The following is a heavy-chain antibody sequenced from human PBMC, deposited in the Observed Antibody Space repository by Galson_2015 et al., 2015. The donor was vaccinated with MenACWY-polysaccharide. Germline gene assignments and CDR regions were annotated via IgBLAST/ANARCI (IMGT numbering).Heavy chain of an antibody. CDR1: GFTFSSYW. J-gene: IGHJ6*02. D-gene: IGHD1-20*01. CDR3: ARERTSITSSGMDV. CDR2: INSDGSST. V-gene: IGHV3-74*01. Sequence: SMRLSCAASGFTFSSYWMYWVRQAPGKGLVWVSSINSDGSSTSYADSVKGRFTISRDKAKNTLYLQMNSLRAEATAVYYCARERTSITSSGMDVWGQGTKVTVSS.